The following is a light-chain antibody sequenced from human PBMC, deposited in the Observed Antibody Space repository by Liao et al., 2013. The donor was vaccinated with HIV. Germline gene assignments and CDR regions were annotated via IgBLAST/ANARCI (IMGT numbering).Light chain of an antibody. CDR3: QVWDSSSDHPEV. CDR2: QDS. CDR1: KLGYKY. V-gene: IGLV3-1*01. J-gene: IGLJ2*01. Sequence: SYELTQPPSVSVSPEQTASITCSGDKLGYKYASWYQQKPGQSPVLVIYQDSKRPSGIPERFSGSNSGNTATLTISRVEAGDEADYYCQVWDSSSDHPEVFGGGTKLTVL.